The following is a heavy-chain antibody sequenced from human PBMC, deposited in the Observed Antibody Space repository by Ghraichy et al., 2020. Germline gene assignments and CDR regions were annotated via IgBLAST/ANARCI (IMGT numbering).Heavy chain of an antibody. CDR2: INHSGST. D-gene: IGHD2-2*01. Sequence: SETLSLTCAVYGGSFSGYYWSWIRQPPGKGLEWIGEINHSGSTNYNPSLKSRVTISVDTSKNQFSLKLSSVTAADTAVYYCAREGIVVVPAATIFPRDYGMDVWGQGTTVTVSS. CDR1: GGSFSGYY. V-gene: IGHV4-34*01. J-gene: IGHJ6*02. CDR3: AREGIVVVPAATIFPRDYGMDV.